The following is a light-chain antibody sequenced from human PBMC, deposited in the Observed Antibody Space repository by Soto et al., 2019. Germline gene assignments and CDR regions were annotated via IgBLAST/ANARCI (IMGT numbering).Light chain of an antibody. J-gene: IGLJ2*01. Sequence: QAVVTQPPSASGTPGQRVTISCSGSYSNIGSNTVNWYQQLPGTAPKLLIYSNNQRPSGVPDRFSASKSGTSASLAISGLQSEDEADYYCAAWDDSLNGVVFGGGTKVTVL. V-gene: IGLV1-44*01. CDR1: YSNIGSNT. CDR2: SNN. CDR3: AAWDDSLNGVV.